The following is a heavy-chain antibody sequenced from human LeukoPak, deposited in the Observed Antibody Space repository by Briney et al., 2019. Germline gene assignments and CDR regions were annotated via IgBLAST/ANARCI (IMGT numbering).Heavy chain of an antibody. V-gene: IGHV3-23*01. D-gene: IGHD6-13*01. CDR3: ASDPHSYISSWYLSAFDI. CDR1: GFTFSSYA. J-gene: IGHJ3*02. Sequence: GGSLRLSCAASGFTFSSYAMSWVRQAPGKGLEWVSAISGSGGSTYYADSVKGRFTISRDNSKNTLYLQMNSLRAEDTAVYYCASDPHSYISSWYLSAFDIWGQGTMVTVSS. CDR2: ISGSGGST.